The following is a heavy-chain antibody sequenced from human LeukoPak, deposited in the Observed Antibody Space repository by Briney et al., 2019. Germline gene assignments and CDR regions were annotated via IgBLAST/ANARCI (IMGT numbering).Heavy chain of an antibody. CDR3: ARGGHSSGWYVGNRKNYFDY. Sequence: SETLSLTCTVSGGSITSSSYNWGWIRQPPGKGLEWIGSIYFSGSTYYNPSLKSRVTISVDTSKNQFSLTLSSVTAADTAVYYCARGGHSSGWYVGNRKNYFDYWGQGTLVTVSS. CDR1: GGSITSSSYN. V-gene: IGHV4-39*01. D-gene: IGHD6-19*01. J-gene: IGHJ4*02. CDR2: IYFSGST.